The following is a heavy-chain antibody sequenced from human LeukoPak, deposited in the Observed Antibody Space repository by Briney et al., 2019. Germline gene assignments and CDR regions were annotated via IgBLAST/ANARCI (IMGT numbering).Heavy chain of an antibody. J-gene: IGHJ4*02. D-gene: IGHD6-13*01. CDR2: ISGSGGST. V-gene: IGHV3-23*01. Sequence: GGSLRLSCAASGFTFSTYAMSWVRQAPGKGLEWVSGISGSGGSTYYADSVKGRFTISRDNSKNTLYLQVNGLRAEDTAVYYCAREEIAAAAFDYWGQGTLVTVSS. CDR3: AREEIAAAAFDY. CDR1: GFTFSTYA.